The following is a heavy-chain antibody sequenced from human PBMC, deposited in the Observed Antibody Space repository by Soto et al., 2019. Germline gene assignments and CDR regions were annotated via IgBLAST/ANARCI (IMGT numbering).Heavy chain of an antibody. CDR2: INHSGST. CDR1: GGSFSGHF. V-gene: IGHV4-34*01. Sequence: PSLTCAVYGGSFSGHFWSWIRQPPGKGLEWIGEINHSGSTNFNPSLKSRVTISVDTSKNQFSLKVNSLTAADTAVYYCARGISMVVEPQGDAPDKYYFDYWGQGTVGTVS. D-gene: IGHD3-10*01. CDR3: ARGISMVVEPQGDAPDKYYFDY. J-gene: IGHJ4*02.